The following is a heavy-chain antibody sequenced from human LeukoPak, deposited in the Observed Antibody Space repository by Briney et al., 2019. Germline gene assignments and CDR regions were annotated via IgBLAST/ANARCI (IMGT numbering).Heavy chain of an antibody. CDR1: GGTFSSYA. CDR3: ARDRGYSYGYAFDI. D-gene: IGHD5-18*01. J-gene: IGHJ3*02. CDR2: IIPILGIA. Sequence: GASVKVSCKASGGTFSSYAISWVRQAPGQGLEWMGRIIPILGIANYAQKFQGRVTITADKSTSTAYMELSSLRSEDTAVYYCARDRGYSYGYAFDIWGQGTMVTVSS. V-gene: IGHV1-69*04.